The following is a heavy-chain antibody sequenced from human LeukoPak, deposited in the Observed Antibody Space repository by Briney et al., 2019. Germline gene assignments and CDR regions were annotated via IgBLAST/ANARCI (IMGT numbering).Heavy chain of an antibody. J-gene: IGHJ6*02. V-gene: IGHV3-21*01. D-gene: IGHD3-16*01. CDR3: ARDMSYYYGMDV. Sequence: GGSLRLSCAASGLTFSSYSINWVRQAPGKGLEWVSSISSSSSYIYYADSVKGRFTISRDNAKNSLYLQMNSLRAEDTAVYYCARDMSYYYGMDVWGQGTTVTVSS. CDR1: GLTFSSYS. CDR2: ISSSSSYI.